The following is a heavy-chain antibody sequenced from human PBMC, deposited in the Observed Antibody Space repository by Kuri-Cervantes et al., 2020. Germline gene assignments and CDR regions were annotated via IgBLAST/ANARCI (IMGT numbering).Heavy chain of an antibody. CDR1: GFTFSNYV. V-gene: IGHV3-30*18. J-gene: IGHJ4*02. CDR2: ISYDGSNK. CDR3: AKSGSVVPAAPIDY. Sequence: GESLKISCAASGFTFSNYVMNWVRQAPGKGLEWVAVISYDGSNKYYADSVKGRFTISRDNSKNTLYLQMNSLRAEDTALYYCAKSGSVVPAAPIDYWGQGTLVTVSS. D-gene: IGHD2-2*01.